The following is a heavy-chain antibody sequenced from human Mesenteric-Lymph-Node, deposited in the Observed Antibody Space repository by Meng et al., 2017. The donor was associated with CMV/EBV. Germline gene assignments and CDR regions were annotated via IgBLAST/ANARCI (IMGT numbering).Heavy chain of an antibody. CDR2: IYYTEST. V-gene: IGHV4-59*01. D-gene: IGHD3-3*01. Sequence: SSSCFCWSWRRPPPRRGLGWIEYIYYTESTNYNPSLSSRITIAITTSKNQFSLKLSSVAAADTAVYYWAGGAGIITIFGIAGGWFDPWGQGTLVTVSS. CDR1: SSSCFC. J-gene: IGHJ5*02. CDR3: AGGAGIITIFGIAGGWFDP.